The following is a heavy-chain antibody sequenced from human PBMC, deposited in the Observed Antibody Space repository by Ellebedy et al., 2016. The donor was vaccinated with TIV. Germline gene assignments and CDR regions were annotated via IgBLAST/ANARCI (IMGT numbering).Heavy chain of an antibody. CDR3: ARGGAGFDSMNRELSFDS. V-gene: IGHV3-48*02. Sequence: GESLKISXAASGFPFNTYSMNWVRQAPGKGLEWVAFIRRSINSISYADSVKGRFTISRDDAENSLFLQMNSLRDEDTAVYYCARGGAGFDSMNRELSFDSWGQGTLVIVSS. CDR1: GFPFNTYS. D-gene: IGHD1-26*01. CDR2: IRRSINSI. J-gene: IGHJ4*02.